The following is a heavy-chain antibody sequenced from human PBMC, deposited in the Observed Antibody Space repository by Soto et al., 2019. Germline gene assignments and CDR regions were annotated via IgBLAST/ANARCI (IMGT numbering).Heavy chain of an antibody. V-gene: IGHV3-30*18. CDR1: GFTFSSYG. D-gene: IGHD1-26*01. Sequence: QVQLVESGGGVVQPGRSLRLACAASGFTFSSYGMHWVRQAPGKGLEWVALMSYDGSKKYYADSVKGRFTISRDKSKNTLYLQMNSLRAEDTAVYYCAKGCGGSYLYFDYWGQGTLVTVSS. CDR3: AKGCGGSYLYFDY. CDR2: MSYDGSKK. J-gene: IGHJ4*02.